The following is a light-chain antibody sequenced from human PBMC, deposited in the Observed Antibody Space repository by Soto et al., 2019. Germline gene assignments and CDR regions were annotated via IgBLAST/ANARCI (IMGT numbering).Light chain of an antibody. CDR1: QSVSSD. CDR3: QHFYSWPLS. J-gene: IGKJ4*01. CDR2: GAS. Sequence: IVMTQSPAVLSVSPGERATLSCRASQSVSSDLAWYQQKPGQAPRLLIYGASTRATGIPARFSGSGSGTEFTLTISSLQSEDFAVYYCQHFYSWPLSFGGGTKGDIK. V-gene: IGKV3-15*01.